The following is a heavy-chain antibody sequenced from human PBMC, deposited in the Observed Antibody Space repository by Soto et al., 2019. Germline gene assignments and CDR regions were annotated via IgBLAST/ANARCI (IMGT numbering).Heavy chain of an antibody. CDR3: AHRLAATGLFDY. D-gene: IGHD6-13*01. V-gene: IGHV2-5*02. Sequence: QITLKESGPTLMKPTQTLTLTCTFSGFSLSTSGVGVGWIRQPPGKALERLALIYWDDDKRYSQSLKSRLTITKDTSKIQVVLTMTNMDPVDTATYYCAHRLAATGLFDYWGQGTLVTVSS. CDR2: IYWDDDK. CDR1: GFSLSTSGVG. J-gene: IGHJ4*02.